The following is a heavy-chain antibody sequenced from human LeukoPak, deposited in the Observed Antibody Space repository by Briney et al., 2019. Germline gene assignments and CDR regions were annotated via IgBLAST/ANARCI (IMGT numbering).Heavy chain of an antibody. CDR1: GFTFSSYE. V-gene: IGHV3-48*03. CDR3: ARASDTYYYDSSGSLHFDY. CDR2: ISSSGSTI. Sequence: GGSLRLSCAASGFTFSSYEMNWVRQAPGKGLEWVSYISSSGSTIYYADSVKGRFTISRDNAKNSLYLQMNSLRAEDTAVYYCARASDTYYYDSSGSLHFDYWGQGTLVTVSS. D-gene: IGHD3-22*01. J-gene: IGHJ4*02.